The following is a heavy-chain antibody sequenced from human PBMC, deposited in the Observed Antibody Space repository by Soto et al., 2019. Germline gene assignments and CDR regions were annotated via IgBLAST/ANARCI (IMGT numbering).Heavy chain of an antibody. D-gene: IGHD3-16*01. V-gene: IGHV4-59*08. Sequence: SETLSLTCTVSNGSISPNYWSWIRQPPGKGLEWIGYIYFAGTTTYNPSLKSRVTISLDASKNRFSLRLTSVTAADTAVYYWARLGAYFQALDSWGQGTLVPSPQ. CDR1: NGSISPNY. J-gene: IGHJ4*02. CDR2: IYFAGTT. CDR3: ARLGAYFQALDS.